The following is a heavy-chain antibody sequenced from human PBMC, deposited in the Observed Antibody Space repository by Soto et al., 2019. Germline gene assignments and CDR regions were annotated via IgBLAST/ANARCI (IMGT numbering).Heavy chain of an antibody. D-gene: IGHD3-22*01. V-gene: IGHV3-30*18. J-gene: IGHJ4*02. CDR1: GFTFSSYG. CDR3: AKEWVYDHSGWSFAY. CDR2: VSDDGSNK. Sequence: QVQLVESGGGVVQPGRSLRLSCAASGFTFSSYGMHWVRQAPGKGLEWVAVVSDDGSNKYYAYYVKGRFTISRDTSRNTRYRPVNSLRVEVRTVYYGAKEWVYDHSGWSFAYWGGGALVTVSS.